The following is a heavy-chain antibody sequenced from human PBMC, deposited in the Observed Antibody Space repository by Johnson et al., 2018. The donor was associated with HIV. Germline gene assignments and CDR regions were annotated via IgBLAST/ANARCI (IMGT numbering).Heavy chain of an antibody. D-gene: IGHD2-21*01. Sequence: QMLLVESGGGVVRPGGSLRLSCAASGFTFSSYAMHWVRQAPGKGLEWVAVISYDGSNKYYADSVKGRFTISRDNSKNTLYLQMNSLRAEDTAVYYCAKGLHIVVEGDAFDIWGQGTMVTVSS. J-gene: IGHJ3*02. CDR1: GFTFSSYA. CDR3: AKGLHIVVEGDAFDI. CDR2: ISYDGSNK. V-gene: IGHV3-30-3*01.